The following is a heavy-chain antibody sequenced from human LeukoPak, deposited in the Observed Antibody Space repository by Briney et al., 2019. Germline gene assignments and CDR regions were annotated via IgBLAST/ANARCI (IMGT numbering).Heavy chain of an antibody. CDR1: GGSPSSYY. Sequence: SETLSLTCTVSGGSPSSYYWSWIRQPPGKGLEWIGYIYYSGSTNYNPSLKSRVTISVDTSKNQFSLKLRSVTAADTAVYYCARLTGYSSESWFDPWGQGTLVTVPS. CDR2: IYYSGST. CDR3: ARLTGYSSESWFDP. D-gene: IGHD3-9*01. J-gene: IGHJ5*02. V-gene: IGHV4-59*01.